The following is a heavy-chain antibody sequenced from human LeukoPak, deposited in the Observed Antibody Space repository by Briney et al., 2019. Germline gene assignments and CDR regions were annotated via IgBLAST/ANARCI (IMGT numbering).Heavy chain of an antibody. CDR3: ATSDDSSGSD. J-gene: IGHJ4*02. Sequence: GGSLRLSCVASGFTFSGYWMSWVRQAPGKGLEWVANINEDESIKHYVDSVKGRFTISRDNAKNSVFLQMNSLRDEDTALYYCATSDDSSGSDWGQGILVTASS. V-gene: IGHV3-7*01. CDR2: INEDESIK. CDR1: GFTFSGYW. D-gene: IGHD3-22*01.